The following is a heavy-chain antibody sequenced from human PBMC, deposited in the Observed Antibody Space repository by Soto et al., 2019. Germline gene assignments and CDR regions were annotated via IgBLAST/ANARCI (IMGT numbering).Heavy chain of an antibody. CDR3: ARDLGAIVVVPAAIPFDY. V-gene: IGHV3-33*01. D-gene: IGHD2-2*01. CDR2: IWYDGSNK. CDR1: GFTFSSYG. Sequence: GGSLRLSCAASGFTFSSYGMHWVRQAPGKGLEWVAVIWYDGSNKYYADSVKGRFTISRDNSKNTLYLQMNSLRAEDTAVYYCARDLGAIVVVPAAIPFDYWGQGTLVTVSS. J-gene: IGHJ4*02.